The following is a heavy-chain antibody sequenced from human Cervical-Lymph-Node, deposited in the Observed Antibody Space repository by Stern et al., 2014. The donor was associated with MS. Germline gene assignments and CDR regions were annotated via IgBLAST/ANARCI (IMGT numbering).Heavy chain of an antibody. CDR3: ARDEIGQTTTHYYYYGMDV. V-gene: IGHV1-69*01. Sequence: VQLVESGAEVKKPGSSVKVSCKASGGTFSSQALSWVRQAPGQGLEWLGGIIPIFGSAPYSQKFQGRVTITADESTSTVYMELRGLRSDDTAVYYCARDEIGQTTTHYYYYGMDVWGQGTTVTVSS. CDR2: IIPIFGSA. CDR1: GGTFSSQA. D-gene: IGHD1-1*01. J-gene: IGHJ6*02.